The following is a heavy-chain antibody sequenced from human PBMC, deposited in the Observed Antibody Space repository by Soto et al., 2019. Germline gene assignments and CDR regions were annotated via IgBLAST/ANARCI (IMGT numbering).Heavy chain of an antibody. J-gene: IGHJ6*02. CDR2: ISWSSGSI. CDR1: RFTFDDYA. V-gene: IGHV3-9*01. CDR3: AKGLNYYYYYGMDV. Sequence: RLSCAASRFTFDDYAMHWLRQAPGKGLEWVSGISWSSGSIGYAGSVKGRFTISRDNAKNSLYLQMDSLRAEDTALYFCAKGLNYYYYYGMDVWGQGTTVTVSS.